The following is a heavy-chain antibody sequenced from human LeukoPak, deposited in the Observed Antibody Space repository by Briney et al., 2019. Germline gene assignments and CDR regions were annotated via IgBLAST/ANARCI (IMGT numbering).Heavy chain of an antibody. Sequence: KVSCKASGYSFTSHWIGWVRQMPGKGLEWMGIIYPGDSDTRYSPSFQGQVTISADKSISTAYLQWSSLKASDTAMYYCARQRLWFGELSFDYWGQGTLVTVSS. D-gene: IGHD3-10*01. CDR1: GYSFTSHW. CDR2: IYPGDSDT. V-gene: IGHV5-51*01. CDR3: ARQRLWFGELSFDY. J-gene: IGHJ4*02.